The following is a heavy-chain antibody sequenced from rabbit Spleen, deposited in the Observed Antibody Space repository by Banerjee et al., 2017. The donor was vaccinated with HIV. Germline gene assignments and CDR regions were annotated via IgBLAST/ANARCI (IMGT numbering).Heavy chain of an antibody. J-gene: IGHJ4*01. D-gene: IGHD6-1*01. CDR2: IYSGSSGST. Sequence: QEQLEESGGDLVKPGASLTLTCTASGFTISSISWICWVRQAPGKGLEWIACIYSGSSGSTYYASRAKGRFTISKTSSTTVTLEMTSLTAADTATYFCARNGGMLDYKLWGPGTLVTVS. CDR3: ARNGGMLDYKL. V-gene: IGHV1S45*01. CDR1: GFTISSISW.